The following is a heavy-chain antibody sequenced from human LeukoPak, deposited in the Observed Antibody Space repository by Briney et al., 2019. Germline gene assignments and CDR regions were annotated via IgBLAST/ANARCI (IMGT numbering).Heavy chain of an antibody. D-gene: IGHD3-3*01. V-gene: IGHV3-30-3*01. CDR3: ARDYTIFGVIISFGFDP. J-gene: IGHJ5*02. CDR2: ISYDGSNK. CDR1: GFTSSSYA. Sequence: PGGSLRLSCAASGFTSSSYAMHWVRQAPGKGLEWVAVISYDGSNKYYADSVKGRFTISRDNSKNTLYLQMNSLRPEDTAVYYCARDYTIFGVIISFGFDPWGQGTLVTVSS.